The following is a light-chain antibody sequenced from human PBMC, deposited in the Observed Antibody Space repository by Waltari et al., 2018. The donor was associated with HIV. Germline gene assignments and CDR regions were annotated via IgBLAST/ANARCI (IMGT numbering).Light chain of an antibody. V-gene: IGKV3-15*01. CDR1: QSVTSN. CDR3: QQYNNWPPT. Sequence: EIVMTQSPATLSVSPGVRATLSCRASQSVTSNLAWYQQKPGQAPRLLIYGASTRATGIPARFSGGGSGTEFTLTIRSLQSEDFAVYYCQQYNNWPPTFGQGTKVEIK. J-gene: IGKJ1*01. CDR2: GAS.